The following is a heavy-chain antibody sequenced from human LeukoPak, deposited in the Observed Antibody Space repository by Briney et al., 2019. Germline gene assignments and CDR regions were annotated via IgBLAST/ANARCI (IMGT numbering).Heavy chain of an antibody. CDR3: ARDQVGYYYDKHYYGMDV. CDR2: IYYSGST. Sequence: PSETLSLTCAVYGGSFSGYYWSWIRQPPGKGLEWIGYIYYSGSTNYNPSLKSRVTISVDTSKNQFSLKLSSVTAADTAVYYCARDQVGYYYDKHYYGMDVWGQGTTVTVSS. J-gene: IGHJ6*02. D-gene: IGHD3-22*01. V-gene: IGHV4-59*12. CDR1: GGSFSGYY.